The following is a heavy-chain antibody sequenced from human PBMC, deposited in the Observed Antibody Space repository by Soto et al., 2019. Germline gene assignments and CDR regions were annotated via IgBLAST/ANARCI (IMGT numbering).Heavy chain of an antibody. D-gene: IGHD4-17*01. CDR2: ISSGGGTS. CDR1: GFTFSSHT. CDR3: AKGETTVTDPGGFAY. J-gene: IGHJ4*02. Sequence: GGFLRLSCGASGFTFSSHTRSRVRQAPGKGLEWVSAISSGGGTSHYADSVKGRFTISRDNSKNTLYLQMNSLRAEDTAVYYCAKGETTVTDPGGFAYWGQGTLVTVSS. V-gene: IGHV3-23*01.